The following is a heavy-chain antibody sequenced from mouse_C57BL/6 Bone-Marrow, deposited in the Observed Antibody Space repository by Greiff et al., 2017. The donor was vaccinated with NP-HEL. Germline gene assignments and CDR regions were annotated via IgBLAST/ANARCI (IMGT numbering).Heavy chain of an antibody. CDR3: ASLFNWSYAMDY. CDR2: INPNNGGT. J-gene: IGHJ4*01. CDR1: GYTFTDYN. Sequence: EVQLQQSGPELVKPGASVKIPCKASGYTFTDYNMDWVKQSHGKSLEWIGDINPNNGGTIYNQKFKGKATLTVDKSSSTAYMELRSLTSEDTAVYYCASLFNWSYAMDYWGQGTSVTVSS. D-gene: IGHD4-1*01. V-gene: IGHV1-18*01.